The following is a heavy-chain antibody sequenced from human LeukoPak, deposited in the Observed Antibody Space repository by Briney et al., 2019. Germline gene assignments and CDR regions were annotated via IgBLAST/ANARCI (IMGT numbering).Heavy chain of an antibody. CDR3: AIYGGSRLRRGGSGSYYNIRSYYYYYYMDV. V-gene: IGHV1-69*13. CDR2: IIPLFGTA. CDR1: GGTFSSYA. Sequence: SVKFSCKASGGTFSSYAISWVRQAPGQGLEWMGGIIPLFGTASYALKFRGRVTITADESTSAAYMELSSLRSEDTALYYCAIYGGSRLRRGGSGSYYNIRSYYYYYYMDVWGKGTTVTISS. D-gene: IGHD3-10*01. J-gene: IGHJ6*03.